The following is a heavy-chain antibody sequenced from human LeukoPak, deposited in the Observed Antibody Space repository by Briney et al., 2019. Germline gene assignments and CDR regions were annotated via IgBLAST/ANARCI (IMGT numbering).Heavy chain of an antibody. CDR3: ARCLERPNSGGYGMDV. V-gene: IGHV1-2*04. J-gene: IGHJ6*02. CDR2: INPNSGGT. Sequence: ASVKVSCKASGYTFTGYYMHWVRQAPGQGLEWMGWINPNSGGTNYAQKFQGWVTMTRDTSISTAYMELSRLRSDDTAVYYCARCLERPNSGGYGMDVWGQGTTVTVSS. D-gene: IGHD1-1*01. CDR1: GYTFTGYY.